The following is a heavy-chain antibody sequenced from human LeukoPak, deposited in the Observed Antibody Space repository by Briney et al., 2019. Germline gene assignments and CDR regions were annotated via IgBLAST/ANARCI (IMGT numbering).Heavy chain of an antibody. V-gene: IGHV3-30*18. J-gene: IGHJ4*02. D-gene: IGHD6-19*01. Sequence: GRSLRLSCAASGFTFSTYVMHWVRQAPGKGLEWVAVISYDENKYYADSVKGRFTISRDNSKNTLYLQMNGLRTEDTAVYYCAKVPGSGWYSFDYWGQGTVVTVSS. CDR2: ISYDENK. CDR3: AKVPGSGWYSFDY. CDR1: GFTFSTYV.